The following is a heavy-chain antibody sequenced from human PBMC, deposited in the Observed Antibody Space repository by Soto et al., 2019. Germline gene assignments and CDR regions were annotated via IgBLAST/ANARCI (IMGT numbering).Heavy chain of an antibody. Sequence: GASVKVSCKASGYTFTSYAMHWVRQAPGQRLEWMGWINAGNGNTKYSQKFQGRVTITRDTSASTAYMELSSLRSEDTAVYYCARDLRTTVNWNYFDYLGQGTLVTVSS. CDR3: ARDLRTTVNWNYFDY. D-gene: IGHD4-4*01. J-gene: IGHJ4*02. CDR2: INAGNGNT. V-gene: IGHV1-3*01. CDR1: GYTFTSYA.